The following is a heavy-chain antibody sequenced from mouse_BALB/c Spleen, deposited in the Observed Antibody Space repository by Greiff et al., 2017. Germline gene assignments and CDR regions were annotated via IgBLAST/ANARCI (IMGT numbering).Heavy chain of an antibody. CDR2: ISSGSSTI. CDR1: GFTFSSFG. CDR3: ARSDYGREPYYAMDY. V-gene: IGHV5-17*02. Sequence: EVMLVESGGGLVQPGGSRKLSCAASGFTFSSFGMHWVRQAPEKGLEWVAYISSGSSTIYYADTVKGRFTISRDNPKNTLFLQMTSLRSEDTAMYYCARSDYGREPYYAMDYWGQGTSVTVSS. J-gene: IGHJ4*01. D-gene: IGHD1-1*01.